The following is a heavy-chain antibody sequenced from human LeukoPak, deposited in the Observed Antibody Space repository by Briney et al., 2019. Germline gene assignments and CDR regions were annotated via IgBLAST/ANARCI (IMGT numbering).Heavy chain of an antibody. CDR2: INPNSGGT. CDR1: GYTFSSYD. Sequence: ASVKVSCKASGYTFSSYDINWVRQATGQGLEWMGWINPNSGGTNYAQKFQGRVTMTRDTSISTAYMELSRLRSDDTAVYYCARSADSRGYDFLDYWGQGSLVTVSS. CDR3: ARSADSRGYDFLDY. J-gene: IGHJ4*02. D-gene: IGHD3-22*01. V-gene: IGHV1-2*02.